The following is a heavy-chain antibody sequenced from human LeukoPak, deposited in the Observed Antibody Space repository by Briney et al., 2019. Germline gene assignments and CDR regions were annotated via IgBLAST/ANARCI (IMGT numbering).Heavy chain of an antibody. CDR1: GFTFSSYW. CDR2: ISYDGSNK. CDR3: AREFGGWHPPTGCFDY. Sequence: GGSLRLSCAASGFTFSSYWMSWVRQAPGKGLEWVAVISYDGSNKYYADSVKGRFTISRDNSKNTLYLQMNSLRAEDTAVYYCAREFGGWHPPTGCFDYWGQGTLVTVSS. J-gene: IGHJ4*02. D-gene: IGHD6-19*01. V-gene: IGHV3-30*03.